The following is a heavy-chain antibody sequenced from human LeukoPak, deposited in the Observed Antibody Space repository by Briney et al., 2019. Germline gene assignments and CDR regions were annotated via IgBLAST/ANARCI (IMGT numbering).Heavy chain of an antibody. V-gene: IGHV1-8*01. CDR3: ARRGSIYLDSMGYLSFDY. D-gene: IGHD3-22*01. CDR1: GYTFTSYD. Sequence: ASVKVSCKASGYTFTSYDINWVRQATGQGLEWMGWMNPNSGNTGYAQKFQGRVTMTRNTSISTAYMELSSLRSEATPVYYCARRGSIYLDSMGYLSFDYWGQGTLVTAPS. CDR2: MNPNSGNT. J-gene: IGHJ4*02.